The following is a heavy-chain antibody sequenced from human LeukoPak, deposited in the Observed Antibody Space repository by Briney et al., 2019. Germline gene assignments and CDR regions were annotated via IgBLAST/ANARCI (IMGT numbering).Heavy chain of an antibody. Sequence: SETLSLTCTVSRGSFSSHYWTWIRQPPGKGLECIGYIHYTGITNYNPSLESRVTISLDTSKNQFSLKLRSVTAADTAVYYCARADCYTYGLDYWGQGTLVTVSS. J-gene: IGHJ4*02. CDR2: IHYTGIT. V-gene: IGHV4-59*11. CDR1: RGSFSSHY. D-gene: IGHD5-18*01. CDR3: ARADCYTYGLDY.